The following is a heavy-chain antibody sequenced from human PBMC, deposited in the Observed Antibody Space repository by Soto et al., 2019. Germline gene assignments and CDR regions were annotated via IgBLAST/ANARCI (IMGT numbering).Heavy chain of an antibody. CDR3: ARVPVARTEDWFDP. CDR1: GYTFTSYA. J-gene: IGHJ5*02. V-gene: IGHV1-18*01. CDR2: ISPYNGNT. Sequence: GASVKVSCKASGYTFTSYAMRWVRQAPGQGLEWMGWISPYNGNTNYAQKFQDRVTMTTDTSTSTAYMELRSLRSDDTAVYYCARVPVARTEDWFDPWGQGTLVTVSS. D-gene: IGHD6-19*01.